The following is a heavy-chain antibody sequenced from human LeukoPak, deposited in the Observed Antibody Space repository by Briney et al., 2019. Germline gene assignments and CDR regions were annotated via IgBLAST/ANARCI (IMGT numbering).Heavy chain of an antibody. CDR2: ISSSGGST. Sequence: GGSLRLSCAVSGFTFSSYAMSWVRQAPGRGLEWVSGISSSGGSTSHADSVRGRFTISRDNSKNTLYLLMNSLRGEDTAIYYCALLGSKLLWRIDYWGQGTLVTVSS. D-gene: IGHD3-10*01. CDR3: ALLGSKLLWRIDY. V-gene: IGHV3-23*01. CDR1: GFTFSSYA. J-gene: IGHJ4*02.